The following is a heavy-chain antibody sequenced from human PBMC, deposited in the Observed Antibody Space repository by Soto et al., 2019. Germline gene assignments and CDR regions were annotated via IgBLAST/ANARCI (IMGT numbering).Heavy chain of an antibody. CDR3: ARVNDFWSGSHRWFDP. CDR2: IYYSGST. Sequence: SETLSLTCTVSGGSISSGDYYWSWIRQPPGKGLEWIGYIYYSGSTYYNPSLKSRVTISVDTSKNQFSLKLSSVTAADTAVYYCARVNDFWSGSHRWFDPWGQGTLVTVSS. CDR1: GGSISSGDYY. J-gene: IGHJ5*02. V-gene: IGHV4-30-4*01. D-gene: IGHD3-3*01.